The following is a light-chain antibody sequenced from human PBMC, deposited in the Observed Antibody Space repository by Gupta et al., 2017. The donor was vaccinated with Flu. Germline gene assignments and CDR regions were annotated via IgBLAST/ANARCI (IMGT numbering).Light chain of an antibody. V-gene: IGLV1-40*01. CDR2: ASS. Sequence: QSLLTQPPSLSGAPGQGTTIACTGSPSNIGAGYDVHWYQHLPGSAPKLLIFASSSRPSGVPDRFSGSKSGTSASLSITGLQPEEDADYYSQSYDTTLSRPIFGGGTKLTVL. CDR1: PSNIGAGYD. CDR3: QSYDTTLSRPI. J-gene: IGLJ2*01.